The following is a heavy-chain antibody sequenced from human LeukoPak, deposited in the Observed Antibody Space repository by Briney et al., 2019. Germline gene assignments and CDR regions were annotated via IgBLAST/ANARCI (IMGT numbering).Heavy chain of an antibody. CDR2: ISSSGGTI. V-gene: IGHV3-11*04. CDR1: GFTFSDYY. D-gene: IGHD2-2*03. CDR3: ADWMTSDAFDI. Sequence: GGSLRLSCAASGFTFSDYYMSWIRQAPGKGLEWVSYISSSGGTIYYADSVKGRFTISRDNAKSSLYLQMNSLRAEDTAVYYCADWMTSDAFDIWGQGTMVTVSS. J-gene: IGHJ3*02.